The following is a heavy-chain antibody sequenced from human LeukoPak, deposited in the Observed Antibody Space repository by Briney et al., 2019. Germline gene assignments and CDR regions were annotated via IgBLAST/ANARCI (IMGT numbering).Heavy chain of an antibody. CDR1: GFTFSSYG. V-gene: IGHV3-33*06. CDR3: AKDLRALPDY. J-gene: IGHJ4*02. D-gene: IGHD1-26*01. Sequence: PGGSLRLSCAASGFTFSSYGMHWVRQAPGKWLEWVAVIWYDGSNKYYADSVKGRFTISRDNSKNTLYLQMNSLRAEDTAVYYWAKDLRALPDYWGQGTLVTVSS. CDR2: IWYDGSNK.